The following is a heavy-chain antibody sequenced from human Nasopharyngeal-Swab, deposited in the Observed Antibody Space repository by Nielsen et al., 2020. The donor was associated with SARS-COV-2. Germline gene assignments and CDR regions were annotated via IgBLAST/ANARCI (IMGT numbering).Heavy chain of an antibody. CDR1: GYTFTSYG. D-gene: IGHD3-22*01. CDR3: AGEPYYYYDSSGYYHTFGMDV. J-gene: IGHJ6*02. Sequence: ASVKVSCKASGYTFTSYGISWVRQAPGQGLEWMGWISAYNGNTNYAQKLQGRVTMTTDTSTSTAYMELRSLRSDDTAVYYCAGEPYYYYDSSGYYHTFGMDVWGQGTTVTVSS. V-gene: IGHV1-18*01. CDR2: ISAYNGNT.